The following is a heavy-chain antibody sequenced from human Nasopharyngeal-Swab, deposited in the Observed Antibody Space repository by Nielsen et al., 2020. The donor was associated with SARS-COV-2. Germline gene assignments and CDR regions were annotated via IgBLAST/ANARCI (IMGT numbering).Heavy chain of an antibody. CDR1: GFTFSSYS. CDR2: ISSSSSTI. Sequence: GGSLRLSFAASGFTFSSYSMNWVRQAPGKGLEWVSYISSSSSTIYYADSVKGRFTISRDNAQNSLSLQMNSLREEDTAIYYCARASKTGAAAGLHPFGNWGQGTLVTVSS. V-gene: IGHV3-48*02. CDR3: ARASKTGAAAGLHPFGN. D-gene: IGHD6-13*01. J-gene: IGHJ4*02.